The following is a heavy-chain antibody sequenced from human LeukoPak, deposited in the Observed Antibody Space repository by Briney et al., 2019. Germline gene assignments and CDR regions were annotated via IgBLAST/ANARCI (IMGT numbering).Heavy chain of an antibody. J-gene: IGHJ3*02. CDR3: ARDTGSTGLIRDAFDT. D-gene: IGHD6-19*01. Sequence: GGSLRLSCAASGFTFSTYSMNWVRQAPGKGLEWVSSISSGSSYIYYADSVKGRFTISRDNAKNSLYLQMNSLRAGDTAVYYCARDTGSTGLIRDAFDTWGQGTVVTVSS. V-gene: IGHV3-21*01. CDR2: ISSGSSYI. CDR1: GFTFSTYS.